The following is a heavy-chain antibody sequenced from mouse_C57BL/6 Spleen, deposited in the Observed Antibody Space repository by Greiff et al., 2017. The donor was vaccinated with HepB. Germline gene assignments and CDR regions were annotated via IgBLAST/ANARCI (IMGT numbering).Heavy chain of an antibody. CDR2: IYPRSGNT. V-gene: IGHV1-81*01. CDR1: GYTFTSYG. D-gene: IGHD1-1*01. CDR3: ARGAPYYYGSSEDWYFDV. Sequence: VQLQQSGAELARPGASVKLSCKASGYTFTSYGISWVKQRTGQGLEWIGEIYPRSGNTYYNEKFKGKATLTADKSSSTAYMELRSLTSEDSAVYFCARGAPYYYGSSEDWYFDVWGTGTTVTVSS. J-gene: IGHJ1*03.